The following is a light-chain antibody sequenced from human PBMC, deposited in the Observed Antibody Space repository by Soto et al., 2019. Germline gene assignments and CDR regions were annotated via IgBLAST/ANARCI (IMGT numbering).Light chain of an antibody. V-gene: IGKV1-5*01. Sequence: DIQMTQSPSTLSASVGDRVTITCRASQSISSWLAWYQQKPGKAPKVLIYDASSLESGVPSRFSGSGSGTEFTLTISSPQTDDFATNYCQQYNTYSQYTFGQGTKLEIK. CDR1: QSISSW. CDR3: QQYNTYSQYT. CDR2: DAS. J-gene: IGKJ2*01.